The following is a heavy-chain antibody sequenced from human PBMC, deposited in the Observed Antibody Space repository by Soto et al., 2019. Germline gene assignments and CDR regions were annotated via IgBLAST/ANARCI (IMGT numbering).Heavy chain of an antibody. V-gene: IGHV3-48*02. CDR3: ARAALYGYDY. Sequence: GGSLRLSCAASGFTFSNYGMNWVRQAPGKGLEWVSYICSSSSAIYYADSVKGRFTISRDNGKNSLYLQMNSLGDDDTAVYYCARAALYGYDYWGQGTLVTVSS. CDR1: GFTFSNYG. D-gene: IGHD4-17*01. J-gene: IGHJ4*02. CDR2: ICSSSSAI.